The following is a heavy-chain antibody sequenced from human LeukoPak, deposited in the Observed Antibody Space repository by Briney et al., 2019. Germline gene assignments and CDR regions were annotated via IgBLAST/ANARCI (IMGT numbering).Heavy chain of an antibody. CDR1: GFTFSSYG. V-gene: IGHV3-33*01. CDR2: IRYDGSNE. J-gene: IGHJ4*02. CDR3: ARSRYNLDY. Sequence: GGSLRLSCAASGFTFSSYGMHWVRQAPGKGPEGVAIIRYDGSNENYADSVKGRFTISRDNSKKTLYLHMNSLRAEDTAVYYCARSRYNLDYWGQGTLVTVSS. D-gene: IGHD5-24*01.